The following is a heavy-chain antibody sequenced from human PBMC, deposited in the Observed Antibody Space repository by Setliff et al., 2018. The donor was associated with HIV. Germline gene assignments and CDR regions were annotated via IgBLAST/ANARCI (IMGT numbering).Heavy chain of an antibody. Sequence: PGGSLRLSCAASGFTFSDFYMTWIRQAPGKGLEWVSYISSSGSTIYNADSETGRFTISRDNAKNSLYLQMNSLRPEDTAVYHCARVTSSGYHDFWGQGTLVTVSS. D-gene: IGHD5-12*01. CDR3: ARVTSSGYHDF. V-gene: IGHV3-11*01. CDR2: ISSSGSTI. CDR1: GFTFSDFY. J-gene: IGHJ4*02.